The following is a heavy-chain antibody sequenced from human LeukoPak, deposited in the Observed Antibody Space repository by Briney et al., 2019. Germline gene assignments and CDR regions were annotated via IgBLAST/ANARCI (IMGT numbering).Heavy chain of an antibody. D-gene: IGHD3-16*01. J-gene: IGHJ6*02. CDR1: GFTFSSYA. CDR2: ISYDGSNK. V-gene: IGHV3-30-3*01. Sequence: GRSLRLSCAASGFTFSSYAMHWVRQAPGKGLEWVAVISYDGSNKYYADSVKGRFIISRDNAKNSLYLQMSNLRAEDTAVYFRARGGGLDVWGQGATVTVSS. CDR3: ARGGGLDV.